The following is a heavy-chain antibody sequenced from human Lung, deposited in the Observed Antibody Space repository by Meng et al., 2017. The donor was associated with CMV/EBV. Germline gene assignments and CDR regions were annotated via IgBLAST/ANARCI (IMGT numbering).Heavy chain of an antibody. CDR2: ISSSGSTI. Sequence: SCAASGFTFSSYEMNWVRQAPGKGLEWVSYISSSGSTIYYADSVKGRFTISRDNAKNSLYLQMNSLRAEDTAVYYCARDRRETYYYDFWSGYYPYYYYYGMDVXGQGXTVTVSS. V-gene: IGHV3-48*03. CDR3: ARDRRETYYYDFWSGYYPYYYYYGMDV. D-gene: IGHD3-3*01. CDR1: GFTFSSYE. J-gene: IGHJ6*02.